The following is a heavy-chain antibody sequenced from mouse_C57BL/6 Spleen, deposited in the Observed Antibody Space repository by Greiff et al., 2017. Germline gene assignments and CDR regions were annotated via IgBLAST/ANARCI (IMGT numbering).Heavy chain of an antibody. Sequence: VQLQQSGAELMKPGASVKLSCKATGYTFNGYWIEWVKQRPGHGPEWIGMIHPRCGSTNYNEKFKSKATLTVDKSSSTAYMQLSSLTSEDSAVYYCARHGGYFDVWGTGTTVTVSS. CDR2: IHPRCGST. J-gene: IGHJ1*03. CDR1: GYTFNGYW. CDR3: ARHGGYFDV. V-gene: IGHV1-9*01.